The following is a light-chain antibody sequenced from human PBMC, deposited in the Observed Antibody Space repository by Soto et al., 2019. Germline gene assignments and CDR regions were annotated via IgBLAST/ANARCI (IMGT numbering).Light chain of an antibody. Sequence: DIQMTQSPSSLSASVVDSVTITFRASQSISTYLNWYQLKPGNAPKLLLSAAPGFQSEVPSNFSGSGSGTDFTLTITRLEPEDFAVYYCQQYGTSLRGTFGQGTKVDIK. CDR1: QSISTY. CDR3: QQYGTSLRGT. J-gene: IGKJ1*01. CDR2: AAP. V-gene: IGKV1-39*01.